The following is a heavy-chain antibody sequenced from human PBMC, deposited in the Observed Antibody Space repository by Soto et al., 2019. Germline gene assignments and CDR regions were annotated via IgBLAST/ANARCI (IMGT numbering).Heavy chain of an antibody. CDR2: IYASTST. CDR1: GDSISSGRYY. V-gene: IGHV4-31*03. D-gene: IGHD2-2*03. Sequence: PSVTLPLTCIVSGDSISSGRYYWSWLRQHPGKGLEWIGYIYASTSTFYNPSLKSRVTISTDTSTNQFSLRLSSVTAADTAVYYCGRGGDGYDSYFAYWGQGTLVTVSS. J-gene: IGHJ4*02. CDR3: GRGGDGYDSYFAY.